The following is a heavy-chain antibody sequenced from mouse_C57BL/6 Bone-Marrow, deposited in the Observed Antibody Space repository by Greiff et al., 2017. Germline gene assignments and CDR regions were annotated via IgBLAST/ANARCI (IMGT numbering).Heavy chain of an antibody. CDR3: ARHGTTVVATDWYFDV. V-gene: IGHV5-2*01. Sequence: EVKLMESGGGLVQPGESLKLSCESNEYEFPSHAMSWVRKTPGKRLELVAPINSDGGSTYYPDTMEGRFIISRENTKKTLYLEMCSRRCEDTALYYGARHGTTVVATDWYFDVWGTGTTVTVSS. J-gene: IGHJ1*03. D-gene: IGHD1-1*01. CDR1: EYEFPSHA. CDR2: INSDGGST.